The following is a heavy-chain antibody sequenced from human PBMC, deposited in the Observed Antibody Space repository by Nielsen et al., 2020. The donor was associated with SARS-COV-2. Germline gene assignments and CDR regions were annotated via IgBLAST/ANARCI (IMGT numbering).Heavy chain of an antibody. CDR2: IGTAGDT. D-gene: IGHD6-19*01. J-gene: IGHJ6*02. CDR1: GFTFSSYD. CDR3: AREGAGQDYYYGMDV. V-gene: IGHV3-13*01. Sequence: GESLKISCAASGFTFSSYDMHWVRQATGKGLEWVSAIGTAGDTYYPGSVKGRFTISRDNSKNTLYLQMNSLRAEDTAVYYCAREGAGQDYYYGMDVWGQGTTVTVSS.